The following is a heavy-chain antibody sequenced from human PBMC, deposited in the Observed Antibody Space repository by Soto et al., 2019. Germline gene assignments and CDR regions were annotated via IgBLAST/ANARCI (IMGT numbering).Heavy chain of an antibody. CDR2: IKTDGSEK. CDR1: GFTFSSHW. V-gene: IGHV3-7*04. D-gene: IGHD2-2*01. Sequence: GGSLRLSWAASGFTFSSHWMSWYRRTAGKGLEWVANIKTDGSEKYYADSVKGRFTVSRDNTQSSVFLQMNSLRAEDTAVYYCTRVHMLAVPASSPWFDPCRQVTRVAVSS. CDR3: TRVHMLAVPASSPWFDP. J-gene: IGHJ5*02.